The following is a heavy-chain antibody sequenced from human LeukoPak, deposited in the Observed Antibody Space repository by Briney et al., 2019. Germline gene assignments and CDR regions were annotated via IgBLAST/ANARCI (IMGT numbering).Heavy chain of an antibody. Sequence: SETLSLTCTVSGYSISTGYYWDWIRQPPGKGLEWIGTFYHGGSTYYNPSLKSRVTISVDTSKNQFSLNLTSVTAADTAVYYCARGTDSSSFSMFDPWGQGTLVTVSS. CDR3: ARGTDSSSFSMFDP. CDR1: GYSISTGYY. D-gene: IGHD6-6*01. V-gene: IGHV4-38-2*02. J-gene: IGHJ5*02. CDR2: FYHGGST.